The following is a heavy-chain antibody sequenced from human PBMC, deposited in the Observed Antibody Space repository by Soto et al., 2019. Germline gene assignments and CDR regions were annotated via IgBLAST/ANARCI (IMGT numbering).Heavy chain of an antibody. Sequence: GGSLRLSCAASGFTVSNNYMSWVRQAPGKGLEWISVIYSGGTTYYADSVKGRFTISRDNSKNTLYLQMNSLRPEDSAVYYCAIRSGTHGWGQGTTVTVSS. V-gene: IGHV3-53*01. J-gene: IGHJ6*02. D-gene: IGHD6-25*01. CDR1: GFTVSNNY. CDR3: AIRSGTHG. CDR2: IYSGGTT.